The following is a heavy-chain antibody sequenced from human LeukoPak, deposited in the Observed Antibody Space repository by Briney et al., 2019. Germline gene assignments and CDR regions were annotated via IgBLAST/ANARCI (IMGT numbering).Heavy chain of an antibody. Sequence: TGGSLRLSCAASGFPFSSYSMTWVRQAPGKGLELVANIKPDGTTKFYVDSVKGRFTTSRDNALNSLYLQMNSLRAEDTAIYYCARSIPYGTTWYGRSDYWGQGTLVTVSS. CDR1: GFPFSSYS. CDR2: IKPDGTTK. J-gene: IGHJ4*02. CDR3: ARSIPYGTTWYGRSDY. D-gene: IGHD6-13*01. V-gene: IGHV3-7*03.